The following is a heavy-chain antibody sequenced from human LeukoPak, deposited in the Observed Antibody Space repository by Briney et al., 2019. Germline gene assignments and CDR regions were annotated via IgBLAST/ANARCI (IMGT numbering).Heavy chain of an antibody. CDR1: GYTFTSYY. Sequence: ASVKVSCKASGYTFTSYYMHWVRQAPGQGLEWMGIINPSGGSTSYAQKFQGRVTMTRDTSTGTVYMELSSLRSEDTAVYYCARTNTAMVTFDYWGQGTLVTVSS. CDR3: ARTNTAMVTFDY. V-gene: IGHV1-46*01. J-gene: IGHJ4*02. CDR2: INPSGGST. D-gene: IGHD5-18*01.